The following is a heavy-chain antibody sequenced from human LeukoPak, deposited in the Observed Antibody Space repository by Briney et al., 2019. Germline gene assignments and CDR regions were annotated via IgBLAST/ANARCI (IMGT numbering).Heavy chain of an antibody. CDR1: GGSISSGRYY. J-gene: IGHJ5*01. CDR2: IYTRGST. CDR3: ATDGMVRGPDAWFDS. D-gene: IGHD3-10*01. V-gene: IGHV4-61*02. Sequence: PSQTLSLTCNVSGGSISSGRYYWSWLRQPAGKGLEWIGRIYTRGSTNYNPSLKSRVTMSVGTSKNQFSPKLSSVTAADTAVYYCATDGMVRGPDAWFDSWGQGTLVTVSS.